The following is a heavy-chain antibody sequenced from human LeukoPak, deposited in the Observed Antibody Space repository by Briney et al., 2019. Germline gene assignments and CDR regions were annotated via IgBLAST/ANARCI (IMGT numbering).Heavy chain of an antibody. CDR3: ATGIESVAFDI. J-gene: IGHJ3*02. Sequence: SVKVSCKASGATFSDYALNWVRQAPGQGLEWMGVFIPILGTANSAQKFQGRVTMTGDTSTDTAYMELSSLRSEDAAVYYCATGIESVAFDIWGQGTMVTVSS. V-gene: IGHV1-69*10. CDR2: FIPILGTA. CDR1: GATFSDYA. D-gene: IGHD1-1*01.